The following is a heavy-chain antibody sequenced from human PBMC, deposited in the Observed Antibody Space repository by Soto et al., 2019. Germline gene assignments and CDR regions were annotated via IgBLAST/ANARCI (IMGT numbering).Heavy chain of an antibody. J-gene: IGHJ6*03. D-gene: IGHD2-15*01. CDR2: IHYSGST. CDR1: GASITSYY. Sequence: SETLSLTCTVSGASITSYYWSWIRQAPRKGLEWIAYIHYSGSTNYNPSLKSRVTISVDTSKNQFSLKVSSVTAADTAVYFCARERGYCSSGSCRTYTDVWGKGTTVTVSS. CDR3: ARERGYCSSGSCRTYTDV. V-gene: IGHV4-59*01.